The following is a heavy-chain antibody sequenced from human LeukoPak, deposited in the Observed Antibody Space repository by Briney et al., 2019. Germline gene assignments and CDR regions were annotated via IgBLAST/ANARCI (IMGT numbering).Heavy chain of an antibody. CDR2: IYHSGST. Sequence: SETLSLTCTVPGGSISSGGYYWSWIRQPPGKGLEWIGYIYHSGSTYYNPSLKSRVTISVDRSKNQFSLKLSSVTAADTAVYYCARDSAFDDFWSGYAADWGQGTLVTVSS. CDR1: GGSISSGGYY. V-gene: IGHV4-30-2*01. J-gene: IGHJ4*02. D-gene: IGHD3-3*01. CDR3: ARDSAFDDFWSGYAAD.